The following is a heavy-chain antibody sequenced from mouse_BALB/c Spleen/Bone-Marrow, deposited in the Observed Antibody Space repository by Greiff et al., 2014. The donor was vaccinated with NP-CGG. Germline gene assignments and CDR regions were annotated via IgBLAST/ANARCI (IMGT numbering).Heavy chain of an antibody. Sequence: EVQVVESXGGLVKPGGSLKLSCAASGFTFSDYYMFWVRQTPEKRLEWVATISDDGGNTYYRDSVKGRFTISRDNAKNKLNLQMSSLKSEDTATYHCARETGPRAMDYWGQGTSVTVSS. CDR2: ISDDGGNT. J-gene: IGHJ4*01. CDR1: GFTFSDYY. D-gene: IGHD4-1*01. CDR3: ARETGPRAMDY. V-gene: IGHV5-4*02.